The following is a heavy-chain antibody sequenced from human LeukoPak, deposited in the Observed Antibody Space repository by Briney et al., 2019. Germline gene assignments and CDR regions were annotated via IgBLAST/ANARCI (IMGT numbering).Heavy chain of an antibody. J-gene: IGHJ4*02. D-gene: IGHD2-2*01. CDR1: GGTFISYA. Sequence: ASVKVSCKASGGTFISYAISWVRQAPGQGLEWMGRIIPILGIANYAQKFQGRVTITSDKSTSKAYMELSSLRSEDTPVYYCASGYCSSTSCYFYYWGQGTLVTVSS. CDR2: IIPILGIA. V-gene: IGHV1-69*04. CDR3: ASGYCSSTSCYFYY.